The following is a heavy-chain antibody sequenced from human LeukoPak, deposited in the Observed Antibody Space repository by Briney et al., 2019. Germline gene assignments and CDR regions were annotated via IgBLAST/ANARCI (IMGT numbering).Heavy chain of an antibody. D-gene: IGHD3-10*01. Sequence: SETLSLTCTVSGGSISSYYWSWIRQPAGKGLEWIGRIYTSGSTNYNPSLKSRVTMSVDTSKNQFSPKLSSVTAADTAVYYCARDDTMVRGVIITVGHWYFDLWGRGTLVTVSS. CDR3: ARDDTMVRGVIITVGHWYFDL. CDR1: GGSISSYY. CDR2: IYTSGST. J-gene: IGHJ2*01. V-gene: IGHV4-4*07.